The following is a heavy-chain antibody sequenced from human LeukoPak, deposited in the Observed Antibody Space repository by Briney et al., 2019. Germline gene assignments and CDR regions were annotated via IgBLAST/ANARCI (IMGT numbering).Heavy chain of an antibody. D-gene: IGHD2-15*01. CDR1: GGSFSGYY. CDR2: INHSGST. J-gene: IGHJ6*03. Sequence: SETLSLTCAVYGGSFSGYYWSWIRQPPGKGLEWIGEINHSGSTNYNPSLKSRVTISVDTSKNQFSLKLSSVTAADTAVYYCARLRVNCSGGSCSTYYYYYYMDVWGKGTTVTVSS. CDR3: ARLRVNCSGGSCSTYYYYYYMDV. V-gene: IGHV4-34*01.